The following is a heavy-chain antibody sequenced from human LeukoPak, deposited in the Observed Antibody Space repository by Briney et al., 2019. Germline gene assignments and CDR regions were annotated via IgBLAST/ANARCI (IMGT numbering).Heavy chain of an antibody. J-gene: IGHJ4*02. CDR2: IIPIFGTA. V-gene: IGHV1-69*13. CDR3: ARRDVGATSAFDY. Sequence: SVKISCKASGGTFSSYAISWVRQAPGQGLEWMGGIIPIFGTANYAQKFQGRVTITADESTSTAYMELSSLRSEDTAVFYCARRDVGATSAFDYWGQGTLVTVSS. CDR1: GGTFSSYA. D-gene: IGHD1-26*01.